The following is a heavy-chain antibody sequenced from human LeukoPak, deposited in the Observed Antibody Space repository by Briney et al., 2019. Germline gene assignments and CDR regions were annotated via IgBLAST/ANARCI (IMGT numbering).Heavy chain of an antibody. CDR3: ARGVPYDSWSGPHYSDY. D-gene: IGHD3-3*01. V-gene: IGHV1-18*01. J-gene: IGHJ4*02. CDR2: LSASNDKT. Sequence: VASVKVSCKASGYTFTSYSFSWVRQAPGQGLEWMGWLSASNDKTSYAQKFKGRVTMTTDTSTTTAYMELTSLRSDDTAVYYCARGVPYDSWSGPHYSDYWGQGTLVTVSS. CDR1: GYTFTSYS.